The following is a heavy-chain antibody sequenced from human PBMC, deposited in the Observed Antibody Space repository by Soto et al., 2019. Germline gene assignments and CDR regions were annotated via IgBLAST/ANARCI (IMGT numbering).Heavy chain of an antibody. D-gene: IGHD6-13*01. J-gene: IGHJ4*02. Sequence: ASVKVSCKASGYTFTSYGISWVRQAPGQGLEWMGWISAYNGNTNYAQKLQGRVTMTTDTSTSTAYMELRSLRSDDTAVYYCARDRARAAAAYRSDYWGQGTLVTVSS. V-gene: IGHV1-18*01. CDR2: ISAYNGNT. CDR3: ARDRARAAAAYRSDY. CDR1: GYTFTSYG.